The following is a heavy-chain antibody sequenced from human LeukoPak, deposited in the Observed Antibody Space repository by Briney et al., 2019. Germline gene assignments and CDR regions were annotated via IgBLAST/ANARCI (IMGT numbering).Heavy chain of an antibody. CDR2: IKKDGSEK. Sequence: GGSLRLSCAASGFTFSSYWMSWVRQAPGEGLEWVANIKKDGSEKYYVDSVKGRFTISRDNAKTSLYLQMNSLRAEDTAVYYCARDLSGLTGYTYGRGIDYWGQGTLVTVSS. CDR3: ARDLSGLTGYTYGRGIDY. V-gene: IGHV3-7*01. D-gene: IGHD5-18*01. J-gene: IGHJ4*02. CDR1: GFTFSSYW.